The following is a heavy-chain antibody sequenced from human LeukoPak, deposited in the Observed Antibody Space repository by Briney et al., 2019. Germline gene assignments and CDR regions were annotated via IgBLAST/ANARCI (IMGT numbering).Heavy chain of an antibody. J-gene: IGHJ4*02. CDR1: GFTFSSYS. Sequence: GGSLRLPCAASGFTFSSYSMNWVRQAPGKGLEWVSSISSSSSYIYYADSVKGRFTISRDNAKNSLFLQMNSLRAEDTAVYYCARDRRGTSCWIFDYWGQGTLVTVSS. V-gene: IGHV3-21*01. D-gene: IGHD2-2*01. CDR2: ISSSSSYI. CDR3: ARDRRGTSCWIFDY.